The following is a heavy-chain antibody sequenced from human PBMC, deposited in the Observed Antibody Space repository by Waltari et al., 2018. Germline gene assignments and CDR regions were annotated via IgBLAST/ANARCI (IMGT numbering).Heavy chain of an antibody. Sequence: EVQLVESGGGLVQPGGSLRLSCAASGFTFSSYWMHWVRPAPGKGLVWVSRINSDGSSTSYADSVKGRFTISRDNAKNTLYLQMNSLRAEDTAVYYCAREYDYGGITRAFDIWGQGTMVTVSS. J-gene: IGHJ3*02. D-gene: IGHD4-17*01. V-gene: IGHV3-74*01. CDR3: AREYDYGGITRAFDI. CDR1: GFTFSSYW. CDR2: INSDGSST.